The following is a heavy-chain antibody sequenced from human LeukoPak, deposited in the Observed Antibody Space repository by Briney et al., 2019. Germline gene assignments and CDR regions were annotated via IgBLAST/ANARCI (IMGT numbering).Heavy chain of an antibody. CDR3: AGVRYCSSTSCTKAYFDS. Sequence: GGSLRLSCAVSGFTFSNYYMHWVRQAPGKGLVWVSRIDDDGSDTTYADSVKGRFTISRDNAKNTLYLQMNSLRVEDTAVYYCAGVRYCSSTSCTKAYFDSWGQGTLVTVSS. CDR1: GFTFSNYY. V-gene: IGHV3-74*01. D-gene: IGHD2-2*01. J-gene: IGHJ4*02. CDR2: IDDDGSDT.